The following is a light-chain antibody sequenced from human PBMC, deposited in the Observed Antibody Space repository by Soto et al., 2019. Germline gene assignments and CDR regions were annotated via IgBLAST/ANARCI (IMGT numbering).Light chain of an antibody. CDR1: QSISSW. CDR3: QQYNGYSST. Sequence: DIQMTQSPSTLSASVGDRVTITCRASQSISSWLAWYQQKPGKAPKLLIYDASSLQSGVPSRFSGSGSGTEFTLTICSLQPDDFATYYCQQYNGYSSTFGQGTKVEIK. CDR2: DAS. V-gene: IGKV1-5*01. J-gene: IGKJ1*01.